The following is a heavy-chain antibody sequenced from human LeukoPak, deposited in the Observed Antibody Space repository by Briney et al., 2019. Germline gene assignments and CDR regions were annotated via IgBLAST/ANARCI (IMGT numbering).Heavy chain of an antibody. Sequence: GGSLRLSCAASGFTFSSYAMSWVRQAPGKGLEWASAISGSGGSTYYADSVKGRFTISRDNSKNTLYLQMNSLRAEDTAVYYCAKHIVVVPAAPFDPWGQGTLVTVSS. CDR2: ISGSGGST. CDR3: AKHIVVVPAAPFDP. D-gene: IGHD2-2*01. V-gene: IGHV3-23*01. CDR1: GFTFSSYA. J-gene: IGHJ5*02.